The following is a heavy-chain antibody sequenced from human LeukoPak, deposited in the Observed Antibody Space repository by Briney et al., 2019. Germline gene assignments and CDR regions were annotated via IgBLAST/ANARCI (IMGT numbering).Heavy chain of an antibody. Sequence: SETLSLTCTVSGGSISSYYWSWIRQPPGKGLEWIGYIYYSGSTNYNPSLKSRVTISVDTSKNQFSLKLSSVTAADTAVYYCARQISRFDAFDIWGQGTVVTVSS. J-gene: IGHJ3*02. CDR2: IYYSGST. V-gene: IGHV4-59*01. CDR3: ARQISRFDAFDI. D-gene: IGHD2-2*01. CDR1: GGSISSYY.